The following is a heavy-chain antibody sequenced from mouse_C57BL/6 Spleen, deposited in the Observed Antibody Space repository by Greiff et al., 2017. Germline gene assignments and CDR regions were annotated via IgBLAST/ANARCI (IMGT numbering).Heavy chain of an antibody. CDR1: GFTFSSSA. J-gene: IGHJ4*01. V-gene: IGHV5-4*03. Sequence: NLVESGGGLVKPGGSLKLSCAASGFTFSSSALSWVRQTPDKTLEWVATFSDVGSYTYYPDNVKGRFPISRANAKNNRYLQMSHLNSDDTAMYYCARDDGYYSYYAMGYWGQGTSVTVSS. CDR2: FSDVGSYT. D-gene: IGHD2-3*01. CDR3: ARDDGYYSYYAMGY.